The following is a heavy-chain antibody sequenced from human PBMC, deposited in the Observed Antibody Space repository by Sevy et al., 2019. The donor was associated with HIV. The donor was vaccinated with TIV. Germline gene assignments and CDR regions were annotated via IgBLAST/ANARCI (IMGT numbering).Heavy chain of an antibody. CDR1: GFTFSSDA. J-gene: IGHJ1*01. D-gene: IGHD3-22*01. CDR2: ISYDGSNK. V-gene: IGHV3-30-3*01. Sequence: GGSLRLSCAASGFTFSSDAMHWVRHAPGKGLEWVAVISYDGSNKYYADSVKGRFTISRDNSKNTLYLQMNSLRAEDTAVYYCARDTPYYYASSGQRGGFQHWGQGTLVTVSS. CDR3: ARDTPYYYASSGQRGGFQH.